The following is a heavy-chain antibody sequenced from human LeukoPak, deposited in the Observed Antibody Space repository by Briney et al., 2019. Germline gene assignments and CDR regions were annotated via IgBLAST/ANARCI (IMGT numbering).Heavy chain of an antibody. CDR3: AKGPGGSSGWFREFYFDY. D-gene: IGHD6-19*01. CDR1: GFTFDDYA. V-gene: IGHV3-9*01. CDR2: ISWHSGSI. J-gene: IGHJ4*02. Sequence: GGSLRLSCAASGFTFDDYAMHWVRQAPGKGLEWVSGISWHSGSIGYADSVKGRFTISRDNAKNSLYLQMNSLRAEDTALYYCAKGPGGSSGWFREFYFDYWGQGTLVTVSS.